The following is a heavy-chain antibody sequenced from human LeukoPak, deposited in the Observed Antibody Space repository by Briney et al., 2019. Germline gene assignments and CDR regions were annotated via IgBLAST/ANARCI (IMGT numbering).Heavy chain of an antibody. CDR1: GFTFSSYG. Sequence: GGSLRLSCAASGFTFSSYGMHWVRQAPGKGLEWVAVISYDGSNKYYADSVKGRLTISRDNSKNTLYLQMNSLRAEDTAVYYCAKEIVKYSSSWQHFDYWGQGTLVTVSS. V-gene: IGHV3-30*18. D-gene: IGHD6-13*01. J-gene: IGHJ4*02. CDR3: AKEIVKYSSSWQHFDY. CDR2: ISYDGSNK.